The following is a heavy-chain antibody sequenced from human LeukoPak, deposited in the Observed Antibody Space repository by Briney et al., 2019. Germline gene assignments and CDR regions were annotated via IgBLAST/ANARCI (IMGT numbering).Heavy chain of an antibody. CDR2: INHSGST. Sequence: SETLSLTCAVYGGSFSGYYWSWIRQPPGKGLEWIGEINHSGSTNYNPSLKSRVTISVDTSKNQFSLKLSSVTAADTAVYYCARAGWGNDYVWGSYRNNWFDPWGQGTLVTVPS. CDR1: GGSFSGYY. D-gene: IGHD3-16*02. V-gene: IGHV4-34*01. J-gene: IGHJ5*02. CDR3: ARAGWGNDYVWGSYRNNWFDP.